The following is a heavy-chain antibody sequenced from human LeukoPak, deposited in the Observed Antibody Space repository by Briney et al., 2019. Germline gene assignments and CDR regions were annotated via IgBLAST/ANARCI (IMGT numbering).Heavy chain of an antibody. J-gene: IGHJ4*02. V-gene: IGHV1-69*04. CDR3: ASIRYCSSTSCYTPFDY. CDR2: IIPTFGIA. CDR1: GGTFSSYA. D-gene: IGHD2-2*02. Sequence: ASVKVSCKASGGTFSSYAISWVRQAPGQGLEWMGRIIPTFGIANYAQKFQGRVTITADKSTSTAYMELSSLRSEDTAVYYCASIRYCSSTSCYTPFDYWGQGTLVTVSS.